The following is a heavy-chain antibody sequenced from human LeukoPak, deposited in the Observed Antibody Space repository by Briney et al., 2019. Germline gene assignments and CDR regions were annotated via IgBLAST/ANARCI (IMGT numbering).Heavy chain of an antibody. J-gene: IGHJ4*02. V-gene: IGHV3-23*01. CDR3: AKRRDLVRGVIGGFDY. Sequence: PGGSLRLSCATSGFTFSNYGLTWVRQAPGKGLEWVSTISGSGENTYYADSVKGRFTISRDNSKNTLYLQMNSLRPDDTAVYYRAKRRDLVRGVIGGFDYWGQGTLVTVSS. CDR1: GFTFSNYG. CDR2: ISGSGENT. D-gene: IGHD3-10*01.